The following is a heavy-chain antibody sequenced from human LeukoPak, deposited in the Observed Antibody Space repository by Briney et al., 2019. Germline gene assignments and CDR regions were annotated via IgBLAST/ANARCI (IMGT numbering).Heavy chain of an antibody. Sequence: SETLSLTCTVSGGSISSSSYYWGWIRQPPGKGLEWIGSIYYSGSTYYNPSLKGRVTISVDTSKNQFSLKLSSVTAADTAVYYCARSVDTAMATVYWGQGTLVTVSS. CDR3: ARSVDTAMATVY. CDR1: GGSISSSSYY. J-gene: IGHJ4*02. D-gene: IGHD5-18*01. CDR2: IYYSGST. V-gene: IGHV4-39*01.